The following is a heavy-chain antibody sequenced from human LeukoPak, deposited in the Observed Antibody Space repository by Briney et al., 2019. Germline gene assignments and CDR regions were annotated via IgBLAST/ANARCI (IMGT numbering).Heavy chain of an antibody. J-gene: IGHJ4*02. CDR2: IFHSGNT. V-gene: IGHV4-38-2*01. Sequence: SETLSHTCAVSGYSISIGYYWGWIRQPPGKGLEWIGSIFHSGNTYYNPYLMSRVTISVDTSKNQFSLKLSSVTAADTGVYYCARGSTSRYGPFDYWGQGTLVTVSS. D-gene: IGHD5-24*01. CDR1: GYSISIGYY. CDR3: ARGSTSRYGPFDY.